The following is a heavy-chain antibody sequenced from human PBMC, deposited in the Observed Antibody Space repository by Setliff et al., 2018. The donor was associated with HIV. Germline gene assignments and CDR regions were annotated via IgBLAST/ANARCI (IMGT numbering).Heavy chain of an antibody. D-gene: IGHD1-26*01. V-gene: IGHV1-69*05. CDR3: ARGHSHGYGYSGSYGPFDI. Sequence: SVKVSCKASGGTFSSYAINWVRQDPGQGLQWMGGIIPMFGTLNFAQKFQGRVTISTDDSTSTAYMELNSLRSEDTAVYYCARGHSHGYGYSGSYGPFDIWGQGTMVTVS. CDR2: IIPMFGTL. CDR1: GGTFSSYA. J-gene: IGHJ3*02.